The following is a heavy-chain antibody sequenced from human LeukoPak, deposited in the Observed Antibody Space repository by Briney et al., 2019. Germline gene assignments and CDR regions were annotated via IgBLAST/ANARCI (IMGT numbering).Heavy chain of an antibody. CDR2: IYPGDSDT. V-gene: IGHV5-51*01. CDR1: GYSFTSYW. Sequence: GESLKTSCKGSGYSFTSYWIGWVRQMPGKGLEWMGIIYPGDSDTRYSPSFQGQVTISADKSISTAYLQWSSLKASDTAMYYCARGTFGVVYSLEIWFDPWGQGTLVTVSS. J-gene: IGHJ5*02. D-gene: IGHD3-3*01. CDR3: ARGTFGVVYSLEIWFDP.